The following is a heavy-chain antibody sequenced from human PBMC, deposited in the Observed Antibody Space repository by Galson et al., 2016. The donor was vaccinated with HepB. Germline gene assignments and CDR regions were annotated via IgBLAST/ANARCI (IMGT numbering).Heavy chain of an antibody. Sequence: SLRLSCAASGFTFSSYGMHWVSQAPGKGLEWVAVIWYDGSNKYYADSVKGRFTISRDNSKNTLYLQMNSLRAEDTAVYYCARDIGDCSSGTRYSDYLDYWGQGTLVAVSS. CDR1: GFTFSSYG. CDR2: IWYDGSNK. D-gene: IGHD2-2*03. V-gene: IGHV3-33*01. J-gene: IGHJ4*02. CDR3: ARDIGDCSSGTRYSDYLDY.